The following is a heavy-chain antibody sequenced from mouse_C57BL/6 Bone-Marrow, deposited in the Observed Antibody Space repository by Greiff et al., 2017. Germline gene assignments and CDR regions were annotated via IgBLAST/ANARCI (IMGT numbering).Heavy chain of an antibody. J-gene: IGHJ3*01. CDR3: AREEYGNYFAWFAY. D-gene: IGHD2-10*02. CDR1: GYSITSGYD. CDR2: ISYSGST. Sequence: EVKLLESGPGMVKPSQSLSLTCTVTGYSITSGYDWHWIRHFPGNKLEWMGYISYSGSTNYNPSLKSRISITHDTSKNHFFLKLNSVTTEDTATYYCAREEYGNYFAWFAYWGQGTLVTVSA. V-gene: IGHV3-1*01.